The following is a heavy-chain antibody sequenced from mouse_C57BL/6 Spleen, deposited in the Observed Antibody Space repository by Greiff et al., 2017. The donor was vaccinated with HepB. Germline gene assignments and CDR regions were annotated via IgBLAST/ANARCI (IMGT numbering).Heavy chain of an antibody. CDR3: TRGDGYRYWYFDV. D-gene: IGHD2-3*01. Sequence: EVNLVESGEGLVKPGGSLKLSCAASGFTFSSYAMSWVRQTPEKRLEWVAYISSGGDYIYYADTVKGRFTISRDNARNTLYLQMSSLKSEDTAMYYCTRGDGYRYWYFDVWGTGTTVTVSS. V-gene: IGHV5-9-1*02. CDR1: GFTFSSYA. J-gene: IGHJ1*03. CDR2: ISSGGDYI.